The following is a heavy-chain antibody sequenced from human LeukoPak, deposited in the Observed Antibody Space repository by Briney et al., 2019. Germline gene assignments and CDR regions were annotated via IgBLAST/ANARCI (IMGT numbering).Heavy chain of an antibody. CDR2: MHPNSGDT. D-gene: IGHD1-20*01. V-gene: IGHV1-8*01. CDR3: ARGRLNGNVDF. CDR1: GYTFTGYD. J-gene: IGHJ4*02. Sequence: ASVKVSCKTSGYTFTGYDIIWVRQAAGQGFEWMGWMHPNSGDTGYAHNLQGRITITRDSSTATVFMELSSLRSEDTAMYYCARGRLNGNVDFWGQGTLVTVSS.